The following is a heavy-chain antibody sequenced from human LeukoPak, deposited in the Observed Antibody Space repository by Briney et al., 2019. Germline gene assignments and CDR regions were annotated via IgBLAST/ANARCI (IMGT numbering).Heavy chain of an antibody. CDR2: ISGGGGGT. V-gene: IGHV3-23*01. J-gene: IGHJ4*02. Sequence: GGSLRLSCAASGFTFSNYAMSWVRQAPGKGLEWVSVISGGGGGTYYADSVKGRFTISRDNSQNTLYPQMNSLRAEDTAVYYCARGYCSSTTCSVDYWGQGTLVTVSS. D-gene: IGHD2-2*01. CDR3: ARGYCSSTTCSVDY. CDR1: GFTFSNYA.